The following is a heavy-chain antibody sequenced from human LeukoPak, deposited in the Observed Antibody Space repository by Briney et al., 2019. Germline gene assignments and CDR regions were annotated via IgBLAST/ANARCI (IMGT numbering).Heavy chain of an antibody. CDR1: GYTFTGYY. CDR3: ARYIVEATYFDY. D-gene: IGHD1-26*01. Sequence: ASVKVSSKASGYTFTGYYMHWVRQAPGQGLEWMGWINPNSGGTNYAQKFQGRVTMTRDTSISTAYMELSRLRSDDTAVYYCARYIVEATYFDYWGQGTLVTVSS. CDR2: INPNSGGT. V-gene: IGHV1-2*02. J-gene: IGHJ4*02.